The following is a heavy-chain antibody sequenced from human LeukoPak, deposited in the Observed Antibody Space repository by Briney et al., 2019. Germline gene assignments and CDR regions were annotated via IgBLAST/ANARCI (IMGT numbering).Heavy chain of an antibody. J-gene: IGHJ4*02. CDR1: GFTFSNAW. Sequence: KSGGSLRLSCAASGFTFSNAWMSWVRQAPGKGLEWVGRIKSKTDGGTTDYAAPVKGRFTISRDDSKNTLYLQMNSLKTEDTAVYYCTTEPLIAVAGMYWGQGTLVTVSS. CDR2: IKSKTDGGTT. D-gene: IGHD6-19*01. V-gene: IGHV3-15*01. CDR3: TTEPLIAVAGMY.